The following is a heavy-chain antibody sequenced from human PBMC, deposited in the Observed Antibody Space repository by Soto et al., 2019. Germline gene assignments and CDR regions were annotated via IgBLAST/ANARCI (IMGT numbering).Heavy chain of an antibody. V-gene: IGHV4-31*03. CDR3: ARDRFPKMATIYEEPYYYYYGMDV. J-gene: IGHJ6*02. D-gene: IGHD5-12*01. CDR2: IYYSGST. CDR1: GGSISSGGYY. Sequence: SETLSLTCTVSGGSISSGGYYWSWIRQHPGKGLEWIGYIYYSGSTYYNPSLKSRVTISVDTSKNRFSLKLSSVTAADTAVYYCARDRFPKMATIYEEPYYYYYGMDVWGQGTTVTISS.